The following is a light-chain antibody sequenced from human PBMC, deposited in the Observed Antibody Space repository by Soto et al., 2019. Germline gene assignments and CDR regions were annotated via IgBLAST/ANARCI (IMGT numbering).Light chain of an antibody. CDR1: QSVSSSY. CDR3: QQYGSSPLVT. Sequence: EIVLTQSPGTLSLSPGEKATLSCRASQSVSSSYLAWYQQKPGQAPRLLIYGASSRATGIPDRFSGSGSGTDFTLTISILEPDDFAVYYCQQYGSSPLVTFRPETKVDIK. J-gene: IGKJ3*01. V-gene: IGKV3-20*01. CDR2: GAS.